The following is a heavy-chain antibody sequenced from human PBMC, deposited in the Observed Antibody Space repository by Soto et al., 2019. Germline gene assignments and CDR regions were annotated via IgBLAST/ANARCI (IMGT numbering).Heavy chain of an antibody. V-gene: IGHV4-30-4*01. Sequence: QVQLQESGPGLVKPSQTLSLTCTVSGGSISSGDYYWSWIRQPPGKGLEWIGYIYYSGSTYYNPSLKGRVTISVDTSKNQFSLKLSSVTAADTAVYYCARDIVATISPYYYYYGMDVWGQGTTVTVSS. J-gene: IGHJ6*02. CDR3: ARDIVATISPYYYYYGMDV. CDR2: IYYSGST. D-gene: IGHD5-12*01. CDR1: GGSISSGDYY.